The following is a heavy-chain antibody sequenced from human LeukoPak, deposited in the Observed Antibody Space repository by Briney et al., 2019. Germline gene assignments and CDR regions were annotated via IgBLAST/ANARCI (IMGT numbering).Heavy chain of an antibody. D-gene: IGHD6-19*01. CDR1: GFTFTSSA. V-gene: IGHV1-58*01. CDR2: IVVGSGNT. J-gene: IGHJ4*02. Sequence: GASVKVSCKASGFTFTSSAVEWVRQTRGQRLEWIGWIVVGSGNTNYAEKFQERVTITRDMSTRTAYMELNSLRSEDTAVYYCAAAGSGGYYFDYWGQGTLVTVSS. CDR3: AAAGSGGYYFDY.